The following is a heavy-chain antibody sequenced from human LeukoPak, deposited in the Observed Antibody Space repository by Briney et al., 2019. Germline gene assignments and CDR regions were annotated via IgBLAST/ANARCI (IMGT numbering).Heavy chain of an antibody. CDR2: MNAGNGNT. CDR3: ARGRGTSGSNRDFYYYYYMDV. V-gene: IGHV1-3*01. J-gene: IGHJ6*03. D-gene: IGHD2-15*01. Sequence: ASVKVSCKASGYTFTNYAMHWLRQAPGQRPEWMGWMNAGNGNTKYSQKFQGRITLIRDTSAATAYMELSSLRHDDLAVYYCARGRGTSGSNRDFYYYYYMDVWGKGTTVTVSS. CDR1: GYTFTNYA.